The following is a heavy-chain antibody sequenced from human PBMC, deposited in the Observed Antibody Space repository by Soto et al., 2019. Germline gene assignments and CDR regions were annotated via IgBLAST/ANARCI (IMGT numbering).Heavy chain of an antibody. CDR2: ISYDGSNK. CDR1: GFTFSSYG. J-gene: IGHJ4*02. V-gene: IGHV3-30*18. CDR3: AKVYYDSSGYHLSLDY. Sequence: QVQLVESGGGVVQPGRSLRLSCAASGFTFSSYGMHWVRQAPGKGLEWVAVISYDGSNKYYADSVKGRFTISRDNSKNTLYLQMNSLRAEDMAVYYCAKVYYDSSGYHLSLDYWGQGTLFTVAS. D-gene: IGHD3-22*01.